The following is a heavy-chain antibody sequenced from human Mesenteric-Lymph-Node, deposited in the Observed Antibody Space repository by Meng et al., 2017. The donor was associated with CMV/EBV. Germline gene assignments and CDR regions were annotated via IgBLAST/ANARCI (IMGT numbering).Heavy chain of an antibody. CDR2: THISRTT. D-gene: IGHD6-13*01. J-gene: IGHJ4*02. V-gene: IGHV4-4*02. CDR1: SLSHRLL. Sequence: SLSHRLLWLWVRPPPRKGLAWIAETHISRTTTYTPSLSSRVTVSLDQPQSQFSLQLTSVTAADTAFHYCARDLFTPYSSSWDEKDYWGQGILVTVSS. CDR3: ARDLFTPYSSSWDEKDY.